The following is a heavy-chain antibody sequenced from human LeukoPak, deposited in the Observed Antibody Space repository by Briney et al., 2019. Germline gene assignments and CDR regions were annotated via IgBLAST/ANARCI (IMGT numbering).Heavy chain of an antibody. J-gene: IGHJ4*02. V-gene: IGHV3-30-3*01. D-gene: IGHD4-17*01. Sequence: GGSLRLSCAASGFTFSSYAMHWVRQAPGKGLEWVAVISYDGSNKYYADSVKGRFTVSRDNSRNTLYLQMHSLRAEDTAVYYCAKGLSVTSMGIDYWGQGTLVTVSS. CDR2: ISYDGSNK. CDR3: AKGLSVTSMGIDY. CDR1: GFTFSSYA.